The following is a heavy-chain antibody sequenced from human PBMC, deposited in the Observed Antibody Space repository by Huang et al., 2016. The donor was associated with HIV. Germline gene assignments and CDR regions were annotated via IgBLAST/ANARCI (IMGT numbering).Heavy chain of an antibody. Sequence: EVQLVESGGGLVQPGGSLRLSCAASGFTFSNYWMRWVRQAPGKGLEWVANIKQEGSETYYVDSVKGRFTISRDNAKNSLYLQMNSLRAEDTAVYYCASQPGPWGQGTLVTVSS. J-gene: IGHJ5*02. CDR3: ASQPGP. V-gene: IGHV3-7*01. CDR2: IKQEGSET. CDR1: GFTFSNYW.